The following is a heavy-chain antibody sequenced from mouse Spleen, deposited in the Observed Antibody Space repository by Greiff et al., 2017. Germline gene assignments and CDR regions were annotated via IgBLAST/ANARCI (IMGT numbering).Heavy chain of an antibody. J-gene: IGHJ4*01. D-gene: IGHD1-1*01. CDR1: GFTFSSYA. Sequence: EVQRVESGGGLVKPGGSLKLSCAASGFTFSSYAMSWVRQTPEKRLEWVATISSGGSYTYYPDSVKGRFTISRDNAKNTLYLQMSSLRSEDTAMYYCARGDGSSFYAMDYWGQGTSVTVSS. CDR2: ISSGGSYT. V-gene: IGHV5-9-3*01. CDR3: ARGDGSSFYAMDY.